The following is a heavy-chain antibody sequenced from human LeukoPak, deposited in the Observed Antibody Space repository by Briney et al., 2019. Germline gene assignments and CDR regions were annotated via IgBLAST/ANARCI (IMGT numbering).Heavy chain of an antibody. CDR3: AKGGWDLLGHFDY. V-gene: IGHV3-30*18. CDR2: ISYDGSNK. CDR1: GFTFSSYG. J-gene: IGHJ4*02. D-gene: IGHD1-26*01. Sequence: GGSLRLSCAASGFTFSSYGMHWVRQAPGKGLEWVAVISYDGSNKYYADSVKGRFTISRDNSKNTLYLQMNSLRAEDTAVYYCAKGGWDLLGHFDYWGQGTLVTVSS.